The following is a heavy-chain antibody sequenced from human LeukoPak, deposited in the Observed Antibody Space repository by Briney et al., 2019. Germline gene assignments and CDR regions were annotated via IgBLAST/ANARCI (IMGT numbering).Heavy chain of an antibody. D-gene: IGHD7-27*01. CDR1: GFAFSSYG. CDR2: IWYDGSNK. CDR3: AKAHLPRHEPGNFYFDY. Sequence: PGGSLRLSCAASGFAFSSYGMHWVRQAPGKGLEWVAVIWYDGSNKYYADSVKGRFTISRDNSKNTLYLQMNSLRAEDTAVYYCAKAHLPRHEPGNFYFDYWGQGTLVTVSS. V-gene: IGHV3-33*06. J-gene: IGHJ4*02.